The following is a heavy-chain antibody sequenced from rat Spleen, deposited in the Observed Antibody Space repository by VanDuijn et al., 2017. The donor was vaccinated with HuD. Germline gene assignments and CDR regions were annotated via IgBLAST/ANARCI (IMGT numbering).Heavy chain of an antibody. Sequence: EVQLVESDGGLVQPGRSLKLSCAASGFTFSDYYMAWVRQAPTKGLEWVATISSDGGRNFYLDSVKGRFTISRDNAKSTLYVQMDSLRSEDTATYYCVSPIGTGYPFAYWGQGTLVTVSS. D-gene: IGHD1-4*01. J-gene: IGHJ3*01. CDR1: GFTFSDYY. CDR3: VSPIGTGYPFAY. V-gene: IGHV5-29*01. CDR2: ISSDGGRN.